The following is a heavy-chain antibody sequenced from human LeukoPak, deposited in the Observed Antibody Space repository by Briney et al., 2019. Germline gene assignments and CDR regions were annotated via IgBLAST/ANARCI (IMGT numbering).Heavy chain of an antibody. Sequence: GGSLRLSCAASGCTFSSYSMNWVRQAPGKGLEWVSSISSSSSYIYYADSVKGRFTISRDNAKNSLYLQMNSLRAEDTAVYYCARDQWVGVSVYWGQGTLVTVSS. CDR3: ARDQWVGVSVY. J-gene: IGHJ4*02. V-gene: IGHV3-21*01. CDR1: GCTFSSYS. D-gene: IGHD3-10*01. CDR2: ISSSSSYI.